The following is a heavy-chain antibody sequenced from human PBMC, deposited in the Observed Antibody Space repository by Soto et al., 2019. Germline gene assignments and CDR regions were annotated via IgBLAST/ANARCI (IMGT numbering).Heavy chain of an antibody. Sequence: SGGSLRLSCAASGFTFSSYWMSWVRQAPGKGLVWVSRINSDGSSTSYADSVKGRLTISRDNAKNTLYLQMNSLRAEDTAVYYCARGPPLIAARPYSGGMDVWGQGTTVTVSS. CDR1: GFTFSSYW. D-gene: IGHD6-6*01. V-gene: IGHV3-74*01. J-gene: IGHJ6*02. CDR3: ARGPPLIAARPYSGGMDV. CDR2: INSDGSST.